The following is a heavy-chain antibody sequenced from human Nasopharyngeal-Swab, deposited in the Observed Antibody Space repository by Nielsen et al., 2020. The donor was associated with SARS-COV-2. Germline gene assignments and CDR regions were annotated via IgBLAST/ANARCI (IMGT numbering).Heavy chain of an antibody. D-gene: IGHD3-22*01. CDR3: ARGDYYDSSGYS. Sequence: SETLSLTCTVSGGAISSGGYYWSWIRQHPGKGLEWIGYIYYSGSTYYNPSLKSRVTISVDTSKNQFSLKLSSVTAADTAVYYCARGDYYDSSGYSWGQGTLVTVSS. CDR2: IYYSGST. CDR1: GGAISSGGYY. J-gene: IGHJ4*02. V-gene: IGHV4-31*03.